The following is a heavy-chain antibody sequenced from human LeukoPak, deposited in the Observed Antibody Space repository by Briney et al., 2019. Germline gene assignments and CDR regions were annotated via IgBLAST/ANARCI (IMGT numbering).Heavy chain of an antibody. J-gene: IGHJ1*01. CDR3: AKNNRGRWFGYFCQ. D-gene: IGHD3-16*01. V-gene: IGHV3-33*06. Sequence: PGGSLRLSCAASGFTFNNYGMYWVRQAPGKGLEWVAVIWHDGSAEFYADSVKGRFTISRDDSKNTLYLQMNNLRADGTALYYCAKNNRGRWFGYFCQWGQGTLVTVSS. CDR1: GFTFNNYG. CDR2: IWHDGSAE.